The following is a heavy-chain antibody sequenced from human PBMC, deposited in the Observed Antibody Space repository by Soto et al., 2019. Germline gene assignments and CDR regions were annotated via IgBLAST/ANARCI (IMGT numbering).Heavy chain of an antibody. CDR3: AKDFSSGWYGWFDP. Sequence: EVQLVESGGGLVQPGRSLRLSCAASGFTFDDYAMHWVRQAPGKGLEWVSGISWNSGSIGYADSVKGRFTISRDNAKNSLYLQMSSLRAEDTALYYCAKDFSSGWYGWFDPWGQGTLVTVSS. CDR2: ISWNSGSI. CDR1: GFTFDDYA. J-gene: IGHJ5*02. D-gene: IGHD6-19*01. V-gene: IGHV3-9*01.